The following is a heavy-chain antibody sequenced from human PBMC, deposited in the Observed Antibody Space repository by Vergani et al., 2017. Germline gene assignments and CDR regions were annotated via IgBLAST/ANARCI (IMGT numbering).Heavy chain of an antibody. J-gene: IGHJ4*02. Sequence: QVRLQESGPGLVRPSETLSLTCTVSGGSLTPYYWSWIRQSPGKGLEWIGNIYYNGRTKYNPSLKSRATISADTSKDQFSLRLTSMTAADTAVYYCARAGRRFGELGFDYWGQGTLVTVSS. D-gene: IGHD3-10*01. CDR3: ARAGRRFGELGFDY. CDR1: GGSLTPYY. CDR2: IYYNGRT. V-gene: IGHV4-59*01.